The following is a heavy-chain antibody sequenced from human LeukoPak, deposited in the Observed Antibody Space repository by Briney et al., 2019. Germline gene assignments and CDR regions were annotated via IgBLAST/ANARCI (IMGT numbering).Heavy chain of an antibody. CDR2: ISYDGSNK. Sequence: GGSLRLSCAASGFTFSSYGMHWVRQAPGKGLEWVAVISYDGSNKYYADSVKGRFTISRDNSKNTLYLQMNSLRAEDTAVYYCARRGDYGYAFDIWGQGTMVTVSS. CDR1: GFTFSSYG. J-gene: IGHJ3*02. CDR3: ARRGDYGYAFDI. D-gene: IGHD4-17*01. V-gene: IGHV3-30*03.